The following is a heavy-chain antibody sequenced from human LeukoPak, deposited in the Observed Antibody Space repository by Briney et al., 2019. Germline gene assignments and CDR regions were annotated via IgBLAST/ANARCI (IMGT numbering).Heavy chain of an antibody. V-gene: IGHV1-2*02. CDR3: APSARGYYFDY. Sequence: ASVKVSCKTSGYTFTGYYMHWVRQAPGQGPEWMGWINPNSGGTNYAQKFQGRVTMTRDTSISTAYMELSRLRSDDTAFYYCAPSARGYYFDYWGQGTLVTVSS. CDR1: GYTFTGYY. CDR2: INPNSGGT. J-gene: IGHJ4*02.